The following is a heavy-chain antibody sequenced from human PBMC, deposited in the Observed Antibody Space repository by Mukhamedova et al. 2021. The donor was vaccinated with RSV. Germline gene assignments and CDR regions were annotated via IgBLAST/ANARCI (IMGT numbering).Heavy chain of an antibody. CDR2: THYNGDT. Sequence: SSYYWVWIRQPPGKGLEWLGSTHYNGDTYYNPSLKSRLTISADTSKNQFSLNLRSVTASDTALYFCASDGGLQGHFDSWGQG. CDR3: ASDGGLQGHFDS. D-gene: IGHD4-11*01. V-gene: IGHV4-39*07. CDR1: SSYY. J-gene: IGHJ4*02.